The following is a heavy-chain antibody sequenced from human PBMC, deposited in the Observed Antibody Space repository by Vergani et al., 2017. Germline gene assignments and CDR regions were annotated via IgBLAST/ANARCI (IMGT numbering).Heavy chain of an antibody. CDR3: ARHTTYTDS. J-gene: IGHJ4*02. D-gene: IGHD1-1*01. V-gene: IGHV5-51*01. CDR1: EYSFGNYW. Sequence: EVELVQSGPEMRKPGESLKISCKGSEYSFGNYWIGWVRQMPGKGLEWMGIIYPADSDTRYSPSFQGQVTISADKSSSTAFLQRDSLKASDTALYYCARHTTYTDSWGQGTLVTVSS. CDR2: IYPADSDT.